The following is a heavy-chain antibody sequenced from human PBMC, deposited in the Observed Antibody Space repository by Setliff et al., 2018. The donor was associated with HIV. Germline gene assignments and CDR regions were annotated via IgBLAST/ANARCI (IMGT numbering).Heavy chain of an antibody. CDR1: GGSISSSSYY. CDR3: ARDINDGGWFDP. Sequence: PSETLSLTCTVSGGSISSSSYYWGWIRQPPGKGLEWIGSIYYSGSIYYNPSPKSRVTISVDTSKNQFSLKLSSVTAADTAVYYCARDINDGGWFDPWGQGTLVTVSS. CDR2: IYYSGSI. J-gene: IGHJ5*02. D-gene: IGHD1-1*01. V-gene: IGHV4-39*07.